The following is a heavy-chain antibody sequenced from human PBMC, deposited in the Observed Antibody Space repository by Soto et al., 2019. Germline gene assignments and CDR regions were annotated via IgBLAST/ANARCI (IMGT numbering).Heavy chain of an antibody. V-gene: IGHV3-23*01. J-gene: IGHJ3*01. CDR3: AKDRGIIVKAGDAFDV. Sequence: EVQLMESGGGLVQPGGSLRLSCASSGFTLSMSAVNWVRQAPGKGLEWVSYISDSGDRTYYADSVKCRFTISRDRSKNTVSFQMDSLRAEDTGVYYCAKDRGIIVKAGDAFDVWGQGTKVTVSS. D-gene: IGHD3-16*02. CDR1: GFTLSMSA. CDR2: ISDSGDRT.